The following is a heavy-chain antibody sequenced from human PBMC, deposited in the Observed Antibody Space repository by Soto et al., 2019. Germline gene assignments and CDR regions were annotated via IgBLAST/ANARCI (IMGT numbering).Heavy chain of an antibody. D-gene: IGHD6-13*01. CDR3: ARILSSSRGKRFDY. V-gene: IGHV2-70*01. J-gene: IGHJ4*02. CDR2: IDWDDDK. CDR1: GFSLSTSGMC. Sequence: VNPTQTLTLTCTFSGFSLSTSGMCVSWIRQPPGKALEWLALIDWDDDKYYSTSLKTRLTISKDTSKNQVVLTMTNMDPVDTATYYCARILSSSRGKRFDYWGQGTLVTVSS.